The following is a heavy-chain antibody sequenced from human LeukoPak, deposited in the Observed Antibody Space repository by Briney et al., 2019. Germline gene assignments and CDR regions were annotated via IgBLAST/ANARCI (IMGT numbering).Heavy chain of an antibody. Sequence: SETLSLTCAVYGGSFSGYYWSWIRQPPGKGLEWIGEINHSGSTNYNPSLKSRVTISVDMPKNQFSLKLSSVTAADTAVYYCARVSREYYYDSSGYYRRYYYYMDVWGKGTTVTVSS. V-gene: IGHV4-34*01. CDR3: ARVSREYYYDSSGYYRRYYYYMDV. D-gene: IGHD3-22*01. CDR2: INHSGST. J-gene: IGHJ6*03. CDR1: GGSFSGYY.